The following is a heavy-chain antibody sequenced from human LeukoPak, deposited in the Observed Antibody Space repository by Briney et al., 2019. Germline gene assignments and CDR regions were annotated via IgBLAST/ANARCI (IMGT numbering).Heavy chain of an antibody. Sequence: SEVLSLTCAVYGGSFSGYYWSWIRLPPGKGLEWIGEINHSGSTNYNPSLKSRVTISVDTSKNQFSLKLSSVTAADTAVYYCARENGGTFDYWGQGTLVTVSS. D-gene: IGHD4-23*01. CDR3: ARENGGTFDY. CDR1: GGSFSGYY. V-gene: IGHV4-34*01. J-gene: IGHJ4*02. CDR2: INHSGST.